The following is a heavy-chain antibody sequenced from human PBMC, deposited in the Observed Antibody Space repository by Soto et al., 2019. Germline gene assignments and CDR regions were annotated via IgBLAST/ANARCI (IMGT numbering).Heavy chain of an antibody. Sequence: QLQLQESGSGLVKPSQTLSLTCAVSGGSISSGGYSWSWIRQPPGKGLEWIGYIYHSGSTYYNPSLKSSITISVDRSKNQFSLKLSSVTAADTAVYYCARGRNKYPTKYFDYWGQGTLVTVSS. CDR2: IYHSGST. J-gene: IGHJ4*02. D-gene: IGHD1-1*01. CDR3: ARGRNKYPTKYFDY. CDR1: GGSISSGGYS. V-gene: IGHV4-30-2*01.